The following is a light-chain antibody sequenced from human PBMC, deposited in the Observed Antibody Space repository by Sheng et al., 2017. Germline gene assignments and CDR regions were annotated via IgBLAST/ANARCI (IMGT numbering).Light chain of an antibody. Sequence: DIQMTHVSILPSSASAGDRVTITCRASQDIANYLVWYQQKPGKVPKLLIYAASTLQSDVPSRFSGSGSGTEFTLTIRSLQPEDVATYYCQKYNSAPLTFGGGTKVEIK. CDR2: AAS. V-gene: IGKV1-27*01. CDR1: QDIANY. J-gene: IGKJ4*01. CDR3: QKYNSAPLT.